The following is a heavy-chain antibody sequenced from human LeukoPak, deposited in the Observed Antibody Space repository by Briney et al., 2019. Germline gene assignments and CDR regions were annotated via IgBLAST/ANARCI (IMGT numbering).Heavy chain of an antibody. V-gene: IGHV4-30-2*01. J-gene: IGHJ4*02. Sequence: SETLSLTCAVSGGSISSDDYSWSWLRQPPGKGLEWIGFISHRETTSYNPSLRSRVTVSVDTRDQFSLKLSSVTAADTAVYYCARFHCPSASCLSFDCWGQGTLVTVSS. D-gene: IGHD2-2*01. CDR3: ARFHCPSASCLSFDC. CDR1: GGSISSDDYS. CDR2: ISHRETT.